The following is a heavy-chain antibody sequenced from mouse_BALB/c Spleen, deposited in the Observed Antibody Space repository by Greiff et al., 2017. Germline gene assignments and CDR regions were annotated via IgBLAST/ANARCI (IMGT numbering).Heavy chain of an antibody. V-gene: IGHV5-6-3*01. CDR2: INSNGGST. Sequence: EVQRVESGGGLVQPGGSLKLSCAASGFTFSSYGMSWVRQTPDKRLELVATINSNGGSTYYPDSVKGRFTISRDNAKNTLYLQMSSLKSEDTAMYYCARAYYYGSGFDYWGQGTTLTVSS. J-gene: IGHJ2*01. CDR1: GFTFSSYG. D-gene: IGHD1-1*01. CDR3: ARAYYYGSGFDY.